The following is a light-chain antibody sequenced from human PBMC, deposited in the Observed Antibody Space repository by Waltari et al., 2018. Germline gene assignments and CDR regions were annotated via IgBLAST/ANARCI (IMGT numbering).Light chain of an antibody. J-gene: IGKJ4*01. V-gene: IGKV3-11*01. CDR3: QQRSNWPLT. CDR2: DAS. Sequence: IVFTPSPAPLSLSPGERATLSSRASQSGRRYLALFQQKRGQAPRLRIYDASNRATGIPARFSGSGAGTDFTLTISSLEPEDSAVYYCQQRSNWPLTFGGGTKVEIK. CDR1: QSGRRY.